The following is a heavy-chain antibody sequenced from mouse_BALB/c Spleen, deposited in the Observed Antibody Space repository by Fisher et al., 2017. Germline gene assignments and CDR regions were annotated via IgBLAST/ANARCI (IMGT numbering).Heavy chain of an antibody. D-gene: IGHD1-3*01. J-gene: IGHJ4*01. CDR3: ARKPLNYAMDY. Sequence: EKFKGKATFTADTSSNTAYMQLSSLTSEDSAVYYCARKPLNYAMDYWGQGTSVTVSS. V-gene: IGHV1-9*01.